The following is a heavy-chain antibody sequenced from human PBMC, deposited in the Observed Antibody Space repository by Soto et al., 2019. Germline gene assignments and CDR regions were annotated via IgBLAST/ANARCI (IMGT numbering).Heavy chain of an antibody. J-gene: IGHJ4*02. D-gene: IGHD6-13*01. V-gene: IGHV1-8*01. Sequence: ASVKVSCKASGYTFTSYDINWVRQTTGQGLEWMGWMNPNSGNTGYAQKFQGRVTMTRNTSISTAYMELSSLRSEDTAVYYCARDIAAAGRRFDYWGQGSLVTVSS. CDR1: GYTFTSYD. CDR3: ARDIAAAGRRFDY. CDR2: MNPNSGNT.